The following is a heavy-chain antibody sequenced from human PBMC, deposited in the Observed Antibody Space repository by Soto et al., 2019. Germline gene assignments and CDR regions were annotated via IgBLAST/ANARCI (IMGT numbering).Heavy chain of an antibody. V-gene: IGHV4-30-2*01. D-gene: IGHD3-16*02. Sequence: NPSETLSLTCAVSGGSISSGGYSWSWIRQPPGKGLEWIGYIYHSGSTYYNPSLKSRVTISVDRSKNQFSLKLSSVTAADTAVYYCARGRYDYVWGSYRTHYNWFDPWGQGTLVTVSS. J-gene: IGHJ5*02. CDR3: ARGRYDYVWGSYRTHYNWFDP. CDR1: GGSISSGGYS. CDR2: IYHSGST.